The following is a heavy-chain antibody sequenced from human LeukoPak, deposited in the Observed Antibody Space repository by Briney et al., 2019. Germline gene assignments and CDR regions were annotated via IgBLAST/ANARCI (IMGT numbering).Heavy chain of an antibody. CDR1: GFTFSSYS. CDR2: ISSSSSYI. V-gene: IGHV3-21*01. D-gene: IGHD2-8*01. CDR3: ARDRVMGANYNWFDP. J-gene: IGHJ5*02. Sequence: SGGSLRLSCAASGFTFSSYSMNWVRQAPGKGLEWVSSISSSSSYIYYADSVKGRFTISRDNAKNSLYLQMNSLRAEDTAVYYCARDRVMGANYNWFDPWGQGTLVTVSS.